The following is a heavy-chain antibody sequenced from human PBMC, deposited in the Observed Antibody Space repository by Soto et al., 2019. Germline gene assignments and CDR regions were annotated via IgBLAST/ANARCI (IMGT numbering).Heavy chain of an antibody. CDR3: ASGHDAYKVRY. CDR2: IYYTGNT. Sequence: WTWLRQLPGKGLEWIGYIYYTGNTYYNPSLKRRPTISIDTSENQFSLKLTSVTAADTAVYFCASGHDAYKVRYWGQGTLVTVSS. J-gene: IGHJ4*02. V-gene: IGHV4-31*02. D-gene: IGHD1-1*01.